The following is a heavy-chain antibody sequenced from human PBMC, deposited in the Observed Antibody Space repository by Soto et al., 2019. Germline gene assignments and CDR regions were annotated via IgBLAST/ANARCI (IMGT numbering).Heavy chain of an antibody. V-gene: IGHV4-39*01. D-gene: IGHD2-15*01. Sequence: QLQLRESGPGLVKPSETLSLTCTVSGGSISSSSYYWGWIRQPPGKGLEWIGSIYYSGSTYYNPSLKSRVTISVDTSKNQFSLKLSSVTAADTAVYYCASVGYCSGGSCYTNAFDIWGQGTMVTVSS. CDR1: GGSISSSSYY. CDR2: IYYSGST. CDR3: ASVGYCSGGSCYTNAFDI. J-gene: IGHJ3*02.